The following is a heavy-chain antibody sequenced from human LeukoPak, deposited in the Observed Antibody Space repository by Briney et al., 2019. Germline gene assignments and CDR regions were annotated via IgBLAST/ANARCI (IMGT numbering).Heavy chain of an antibody. CDR2: IYYSGST. Sequence: SETLSLTCTVSGGSISSYYWSWIRQPPGKGLEWIGYIYYSGSTNYNPSPKSRVTISVDTSKNQFSLKLSSVTAADTAVYYCARVNYDFWSGYYSPVGYYFDYWGQGTLVTVSS. CDR1: GGSISSYY. J-gene: IGHJ4*02. CDR3: ARVNYDFWSGYYSPVGYYFDY. V-gene: IGHV4-59*01. D-gene: IGHD3-3*01.